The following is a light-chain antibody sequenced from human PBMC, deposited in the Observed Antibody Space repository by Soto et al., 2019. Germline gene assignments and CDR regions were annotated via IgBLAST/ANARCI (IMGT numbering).Light chain of an antibody. J-gene: IGLJ2*01. V-gene: IGLV2-8*01. Sequence: QSALTQPPSASGSPGQSVTISCTGTSSDVGGYNYVSWYQQHPGKAPKLMIYEVSKRPSGVADRFSGSKSGNTASLTVSGLQSEEEADYYCSSYAGSNNVVFGGGTKLPVL. CDR2: EVS. CDR1: SSDVGGYNY. CDR3: SSYAGSNNVV.